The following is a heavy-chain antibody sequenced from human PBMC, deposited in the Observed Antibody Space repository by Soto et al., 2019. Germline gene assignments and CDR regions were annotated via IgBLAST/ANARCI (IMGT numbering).Heavy chain of an antibody. J-gene: IGHJ6*02. V-gene: IGHV4-59*01. CDR1: GGSISSYY. CDR2: IYYSGST. CDR3: ARTYYYDSSGYRADYYYYYGMDV. D-gene: IGHD3-22*01. Sequence: AETLSLTCTVSGGSISSYYWSWIRQPPGKGLEWIGYIYYSGSTNYNPSLKSRVTISVDTSKNQFSLKLSSVTAADTAVYYCARTYYYDSSGYRADYYYYYGMDVWGQGTTVTVSS.